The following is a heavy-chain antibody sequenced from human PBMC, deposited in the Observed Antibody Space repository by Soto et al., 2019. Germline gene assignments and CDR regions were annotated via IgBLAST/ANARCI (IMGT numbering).Heavy chain of an antibody. J-gene: IGHJ4*02. CDR1: GGSFTSNNW. D-gene: IGHD1-7*01. CDR3: ASRDPGTSVDY. V-gene: IGHV4-4*02. Sequence: PSETLSLTCAVSGGSFTSNNWWTWVRQPPGQGLEWIGEIYRTGSTNYNPSLKSRVTVSLDKSENQFSLKVTSLTAADTAVYYCASRDPGTSVDYWGQGTLVTVSS. CDR2: IYRTGST.